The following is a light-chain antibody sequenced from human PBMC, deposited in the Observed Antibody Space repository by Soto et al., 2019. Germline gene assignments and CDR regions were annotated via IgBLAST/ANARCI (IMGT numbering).Light chain of an antibody. CDR3: SSYTSLKTRV. J-gene: IGLJ3*02. CDR1: SGDVGPYNF. Sequence: QSVLTQPASVSGSPGQSITISCTGTSGDVGPYNFVSWYQQHPGKVPTLIIFEVIYRPSGVSSRFSGSKSGNTASLTISDLQTDDEADYYCSSYTSLKTRVFVGGTKLTVL. CDR2: EVI. V-gene: IGLV2-14*01.